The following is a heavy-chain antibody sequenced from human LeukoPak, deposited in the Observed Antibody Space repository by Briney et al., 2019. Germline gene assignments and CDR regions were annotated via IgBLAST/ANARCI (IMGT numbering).Heavy chain of an antibody. Sequence: ASVKVSCKASGYTFTSSAISWVRQAPGQGLEWMGIINPSGGSTSYAQKFQGRVTMTRDTSTSTVYMELSSLRSEDTAVYYCARDRITFVQYAFDIWGQGTMVTVSS. D-gene: IGHD3-16*01. CDR1: GYTFTSSA. J-gene: IGHJ3*02. V-gene: IGHV1-46*01. CDR3: ARDRITFVQYAFDI. CDR2: INPSGGST.